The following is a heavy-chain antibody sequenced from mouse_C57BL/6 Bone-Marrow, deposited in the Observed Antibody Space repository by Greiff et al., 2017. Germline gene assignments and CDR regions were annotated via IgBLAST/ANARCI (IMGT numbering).Heavy chain of an antibody. V-gene: IGHV1-63*01. CDR3: ARQVFDWYFDV. CDR2: IYPGGGYT. Sequence: VQRVESGAELVRPGTSVKMSCKASGYTFTNYWIGWAKQRPGHGLEWIGDIYPGGGYTNYNEKFKGKATLTADKSSSTAYMQFSSLTSEDSAIYYCARQVFDWYFDVWGTGTTVTVSS. CDR1: GYTFTNYW. J-gene: IGHJ1*03.